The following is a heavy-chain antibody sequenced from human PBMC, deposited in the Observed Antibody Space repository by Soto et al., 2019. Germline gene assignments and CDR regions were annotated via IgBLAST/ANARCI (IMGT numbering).Heavy chain of an antibody. CDR3: VKDGGYCSSATCYSPRNHYFDS. V-gene: IGHV3-7*03. CDR1: GFSFSDYW. J-gene: IGHJ4*02. D-gene: IGHD2-2*01. Sequence: PGGSLRLSCVASGFSFSDYWMSWVRQAPGKGPEWVANIKFDGSVKQYVDSVRGRFSISRDNFRNSLFLQMNSLRDGDTAIYYCVKDGGYCSSATCYSPRNHYFDSWGQGTLVTVSS. CDR2: IKFDGSVK.